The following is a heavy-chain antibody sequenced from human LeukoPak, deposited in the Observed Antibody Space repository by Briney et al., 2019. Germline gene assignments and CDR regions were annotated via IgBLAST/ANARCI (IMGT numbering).Heavy chain of an antibody. D-gene: IGHD2-15*01. CDR3: VRRGRYCSGDRCYFLFDY. CDR1: GYSFNTYW. CDR2: IYPGDSEI. V-gene: IGHV5-51*01. Sequence: GESLKISCKGPGYSFNTYWIGWVRQRPGEALEWMGIIYPGDSEIRYGPSFQGQVTISADKSSRTAYLQWISLKASDTAIYYCVRRGRYCSGDRCYFLFDYWGQGTLVTVS. J-gene: IGHJ4*02.